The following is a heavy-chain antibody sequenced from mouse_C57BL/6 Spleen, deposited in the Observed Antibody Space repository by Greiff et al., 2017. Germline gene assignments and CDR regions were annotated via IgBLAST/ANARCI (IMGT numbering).Heavy chain of an antibody. Sequence: QVQLQQSGPELVKPGASVKISCKASGYAFSSSWMNWVKQRPGKGLEWIGRIYPGDGDTNYNGKFKGKATLTADKSSSTAYMQLSSLASEDSAVYFCARGGYGPHYYAMDYWGQGTSVTVSS. D-gene: IGHD2-10*02. J-gene: IGHJ4*01. CDR1: GYAFSSSW. CDR3: ARGGYGPHYYAMDY. V-gene: IGHV1-82*01. CDR2: IYPGDGDT.